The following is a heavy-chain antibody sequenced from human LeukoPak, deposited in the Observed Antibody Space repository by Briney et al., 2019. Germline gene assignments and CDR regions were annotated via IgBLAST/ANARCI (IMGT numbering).Heavy chain of an antibody. V-gene: IGHV5-51*01. Sequence: GESLKISCKGSGYSFTNYWIGWVRQMPGKGLEWMGIIYPGVSDTRSSPSFQGQVTISADKSITTAYLQWSSLKASDTAMYYCARLSQGSFDYWGQGTLVTVSS. D-gene: IGHD3-10*01. CDR3: ARLSQGSFDY. CDR1: GYSFTNYW. CDR2: IYPGVSDT. J-gene: IGHJ4*02.